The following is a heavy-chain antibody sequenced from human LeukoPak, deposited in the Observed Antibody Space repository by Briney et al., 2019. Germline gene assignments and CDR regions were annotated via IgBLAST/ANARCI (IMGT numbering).Heavy chain of an antibody. CDR2: ISWNSGSI. D-gene: IGHD4-11*01. J-gene: IGHJ4*02. CDR1: GFIFDDYA. CDR3: AKMGDHSNSGMPFDI. Sequence: GGSLRLSCAASGFIFDDYAMHWVRQAPGMGLEWVSGISWNSGSIGYADSVKGRFTISRDNANNSLYLQMNSLRPADMALYSRAKMGDHSNSGMPFDIWGAGTLVSVSS. V-gene: IGHV3-9*03.